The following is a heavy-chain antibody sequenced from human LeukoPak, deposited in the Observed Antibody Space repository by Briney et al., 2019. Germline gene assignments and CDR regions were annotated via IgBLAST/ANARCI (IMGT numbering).Heavy chain of an antibody. J-gene: IGHJ4*02. D-gene: IGHD6-13*01. CDR3: ARDSHYGYSSSWYHLVHIDY. V-gene: IGHV3-21*01. Sequence: PGGSLRLSCAASGFTFSGSAMHWVRQAPGKGLEWVSSLSSSSTYIYYADSVKGRFTISRDNAKNSLYLQLNSLRAEDTAVYYCARDSHYGYSSSWYHLVHIDYWGQGTLVTVSS. CDR2: LSSSSTYI. CDR1: GFTFSGSA.